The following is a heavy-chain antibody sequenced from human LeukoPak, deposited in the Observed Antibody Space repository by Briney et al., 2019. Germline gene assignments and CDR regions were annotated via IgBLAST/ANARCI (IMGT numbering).Heavy chain of an antibody. J-gene: IGHJ5*02. Sequence: GTLRLSCAASGFTFSSYGMGWIRQPPGKGLEWIGEINHSGSTNYNPSLKSRVTISVDTSKNQFSLKLSSVTAADTAVYYCARRRWFDPWGQGTLVTVSS. CDR2: INHSGST. CDR1: GFTFSSYG. CDR3: ARRRWFDP. V-gene: IGHV4-34*01.